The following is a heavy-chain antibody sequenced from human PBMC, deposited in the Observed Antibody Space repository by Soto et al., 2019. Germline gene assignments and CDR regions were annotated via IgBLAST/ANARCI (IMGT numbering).Heavy chain of an antibody. CDR1: GYTFSTYG. Sequence: QVQLVQSGAEVKKAGASVKVSCKASGYTFSTYGISWVRQAPGQGLEWMGWISAYNGNTNFAQKFQGRVIMTTDTSTSTAYMELRSLRSDGTAVYYCARGCAYSGYDFSSERWYMDVWGKGTTVTVSS. CDR2: ISAYNGNT. J-gene: IGHJ6*03. D-gene: IGHD5-12*01. V-gene: IGHV1-18*01. CDR3: ARGCAYSGYDFSSERWYMDV.